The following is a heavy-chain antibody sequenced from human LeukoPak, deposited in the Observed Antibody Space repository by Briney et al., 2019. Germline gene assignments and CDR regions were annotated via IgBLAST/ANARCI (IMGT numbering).Heavy chain of an antibody. CDR1: GYTFTSYT. D-gene: IGHD5-18*01. J-gene: IGHJ4*02. CDR3: ARVPLYSYGLLDY. Sequence: ASVKVSCKASGYTFTSYTIHWVRQAPGQRLEWMGWINAGNGNTKYSQKFQGRVTIARDTSASTAYMELSSLRSDDTAVYYCARVPLYSYGLLDYWGQGTLVTVPS. CDR2: INAGNGNT. V-gene: IGHV1-3*01.